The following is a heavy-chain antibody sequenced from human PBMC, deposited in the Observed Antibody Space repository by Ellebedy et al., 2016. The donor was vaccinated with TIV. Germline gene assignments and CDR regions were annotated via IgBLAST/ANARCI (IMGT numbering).Heavy chain of an antibody. Sequence: GESLKISCKGSGYSFTRYWIAWVRQMPGKGLEWMGIIHPGDSDIRYSPSFQGQVTISADKSINTAFLQWSSLKASDTGIYYCARRDTFTTSGQTLYYYYAMDVWGQGTMVTVSS. D-gene: IGHD2/OR15-2a*01. CDR3: ARRDTFTTSGQTLYYYYAMDV. J-gene: IGHJ6*02. V-gene: IGHV5-51*01. CDR1: GYSFTRYW. CDR2: IHPGDSDI.